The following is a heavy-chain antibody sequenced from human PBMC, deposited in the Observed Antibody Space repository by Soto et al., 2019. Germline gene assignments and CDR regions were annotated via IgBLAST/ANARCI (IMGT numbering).Heavy chain of an antibody. D-gene: IGHD6-13*01. CDR1: GFNFSNAW. Sequence: GGSLSLSCAASGFNFSNAWMSWVRQAPGKGLEWVGRIKGKTDGGTTDYAAPVKGRFTISRDDSKNTLYLQMNSLKTEDTSVYYCTTAAVHYYYGMDVWGQGTTVTVSS. CDR2: IKGKTDGGTT. V-gene: IGHV3-15*01. J-gene: IGHJ6*02. CDR3: TTAAVHYYYGMDV.